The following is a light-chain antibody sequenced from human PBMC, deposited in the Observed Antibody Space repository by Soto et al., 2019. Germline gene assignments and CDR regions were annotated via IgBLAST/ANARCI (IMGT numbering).Light chain of an antibody. CDR1: QGITSG. J-gene: IGKJ3*01. Sequence: AIPLTQSPSSLSASVGDRVTITCRASQGITSGLAWYQQKPGKAPRLLIYDASSLKSGVPSRFSGGGSGTDFTLTISSLQPEDFATYYCQQFNSYTGITFGPGTKVDIK. CDR3: QQFNSYTGIT. CDR2: DAS. V-gene: IGKV1-13*02.